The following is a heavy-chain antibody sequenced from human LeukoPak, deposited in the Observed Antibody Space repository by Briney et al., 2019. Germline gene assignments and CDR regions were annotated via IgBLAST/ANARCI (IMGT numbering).Heavy chain of an antibody. D-gene: IGHD3-9*01. V-gene: IGHV3-9*01. J-gene: IGHJ4*02. CDR3: ARGGNYDILTGYIFDY. CDR2: ISWNSGSI. CDR1: GFTFDDYA. Sequence: PGGSLRLSCAASGFTFDDYAMHWVRQAPGKGLEWVSGISWNSGSIGYADSVKGRFTISRDNAKNSLYLQMNSLRAEDTAVYYCARGGNYDILTGYIFDYWGQGTLVTVSS.